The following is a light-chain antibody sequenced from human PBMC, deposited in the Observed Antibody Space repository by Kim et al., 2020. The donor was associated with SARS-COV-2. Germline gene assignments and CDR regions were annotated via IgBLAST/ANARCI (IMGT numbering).Light chain of an antibody. Sequence: QSALTQPRSVSGSPGQSVTISCTGISSDVGSYIYVSWYQHHPGKAPKLVIYDVSRRPSGVPDRFSGSTSGNTASLTISGLQADDEADYYCCSYAGSYTWVFGGGTQLTVL. CDR1: SSDVGSYIY. J-gene: IGLJ3*02. V-gene: IGLV2-11*01. CDR3: CSYAGSYTWV. CDR2: DVS.